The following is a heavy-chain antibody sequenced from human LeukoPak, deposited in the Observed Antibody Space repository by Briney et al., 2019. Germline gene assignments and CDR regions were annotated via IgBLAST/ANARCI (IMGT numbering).Heavy chain of an antibody. Sequence: ASVKVSCKASGYTFISYSLTWVRQAPGQGLEWMGWISPYSGNTNYAENFQDRVTLTTDTSTGTACMELRSLRSDDMAVYYCGREPRYRPIDYWGQGTLVTVSS. CDR3: GREPRYRPIDY. CDR1: GYTFISYS. CDR2: ISPYSGNT. D-gene: IGHD3-9*01. J-gene: IGHJ4*02. V-gene: IGHV1-18*03.